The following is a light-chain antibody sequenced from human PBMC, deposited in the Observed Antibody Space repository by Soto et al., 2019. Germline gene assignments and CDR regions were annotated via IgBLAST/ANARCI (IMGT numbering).Light chain of an antibody. J-gene: IGKJ1*01. CDR1: QSVRSNF. V-gene: IGKV3-20*01. CDR3: QRYDTFRT. Sequence: EIVLTQSPGTLSLSPGERATPSCRASQSVRSNFLAWYQQKPGQAPRLLIYGASNRATGIPDRFSGSGSATDFTLTITRLDPEDFAMYYCQRYDTFRTVGQGTKVDIK. CDR2: GAS.